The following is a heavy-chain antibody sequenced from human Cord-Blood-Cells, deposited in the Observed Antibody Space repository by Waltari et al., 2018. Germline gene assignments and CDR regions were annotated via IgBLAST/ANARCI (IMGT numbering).Heavy chain of an antibody. D-gene: IGHD2-2*01. CDR3: ARQYCSSTSCYLNAFDI. Sequence: EVQLVQSGAEVKKPGESLKISRKGSGYSFTSNWIGLVRQLPGKSLEWMGIIYPGDSDTRYSPSFQGQVTISADKSISTAYLQWSSLKASDTAMYYCARQYCSSTSCYLNAFDIWGQGTMVTVSS. CDR2: IYPGDSDT. J-gene: IGHJ3*02. CDR1: GYSFTSNW. V-gene: IGHV5-51*01.